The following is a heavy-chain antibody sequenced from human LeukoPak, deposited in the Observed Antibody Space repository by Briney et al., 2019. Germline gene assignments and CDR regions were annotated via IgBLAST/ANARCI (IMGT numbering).Heavy chain of an antibody. CDR1: GGSFSGYY. CDR3: AIGGDCSSTSCYS. J-gene: IGHJ4*02. CDR2: INHSGST. D-gene: IGHD2-2*02. Sequence: SETLSLTCAVYGGSFSGYYWSWIRQPPGKGLEWIEEINHSGSTNYNPSLKSRVTISVDTSKNQFSLKLSSVTAADTAVYYCAIGGDCSSTSCYSWGQGTLVTVSS. V-gene: IGHV4-34*01.